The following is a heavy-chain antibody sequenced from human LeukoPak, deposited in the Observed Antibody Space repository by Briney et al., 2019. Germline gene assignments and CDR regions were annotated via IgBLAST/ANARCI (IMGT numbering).Heavy chain of an antibody. CDR2: ISGSGGST. V-gene: IGHV3-23*01. J-gene: IGHJ4*02. D-gene: IGHD2-15*01. CDR1: GFTFSSYA. Sequence: GGSLRLSCAASGFTFSSYAMSWVRQAPGKELEWVSAISGSGGSTYYADSVKGRFTISRDNSKNTLYLQMNSLRAEDTAVYYCARDQLSPIVVVVAATYWGQGTLVTVSS. CDR3: ARDQLSPIVVVVAATY.